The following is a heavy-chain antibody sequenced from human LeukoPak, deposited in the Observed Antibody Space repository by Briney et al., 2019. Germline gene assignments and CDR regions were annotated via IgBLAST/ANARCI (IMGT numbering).Heavy chain of an antibody. CDR1: GFTFNTYA. V-gene: IGHV3-23*01. CDR2: ISYSGDSP. Sequence: GGSLRLSCAASGFTFNTYAMSWVRQAPGKGLEWVSSISYSGDSPDYADSVKGRLIISRDNSKNTLGLQMNSLRAEDTAIYYCARGTLAGYFLGYWGRGTLVTVSS. CDR3: ARGTLAGYFLGY. J-gene: IGHJ4*02. D-gene: IGHD6-19*01.